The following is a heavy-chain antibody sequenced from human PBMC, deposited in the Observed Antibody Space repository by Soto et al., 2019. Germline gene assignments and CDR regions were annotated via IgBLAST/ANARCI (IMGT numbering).Heavy chain of an antibody. Sequence: QVQLAQSGAEVKKRGSSVKVSCRVSGGTFNNYAISWVRQAPGEGLEWMGGIIPAFGTPNYAQRFQDRVTISTDVYAATAYMELSSLRSDDAAVYYCARDTREITRVRGVIPYYIYHMDVWGPGTTVAVSS. CDR2: IIPAFGTP. V-gene: IGHV1-69*01. CDR3: ARDTREITRVRGVIPYYIYHMDV. D-gene: IGHD3-10*01. J-gene: IGHJ6*02. CDR1: GGTFNNYA.